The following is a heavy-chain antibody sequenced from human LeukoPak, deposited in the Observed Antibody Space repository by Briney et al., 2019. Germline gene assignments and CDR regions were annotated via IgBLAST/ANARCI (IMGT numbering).Heavy chain of an antibody. J-gene: IGHJ4*02. D-gene: IGHD4/OR15-4a*01. CDR2: IYYSGST. CDR1: GGSISSYY. CDR3: ARLSGMVVTR. Sequence: SQTLSLTCTVSGGSISSYYWSWIRQPPGKGLEWIGYIYYSGSTNYNPSLKSRATISVDTSKNQFSLKLSSVTAADTAVYYCARLSGMVVTRWGQGTLVTVSS. V-gene: IGHV4-59*01.